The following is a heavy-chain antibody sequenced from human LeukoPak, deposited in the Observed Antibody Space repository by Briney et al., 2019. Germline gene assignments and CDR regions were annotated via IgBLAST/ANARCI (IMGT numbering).Heavy chain of an antibody. J-gene: IGHJ6*03. CDR3: AREEAYQHSGYMDV. CDR2: IYYSGST. V-gene: IGHV4-39*07. D-gene: IGHD2-2*01. CDR1: SGSISTSSYY. Sequence: SETLSLTCTVSSGSISTSSYYWGWLRQPPGKGLEWIGSIYYSGSTYYNPSLKSRVTISVDTSKNQFSLKLSSVTAADTAVYYCAREEAYQHSGYMDVWGKGTTVTVSS.